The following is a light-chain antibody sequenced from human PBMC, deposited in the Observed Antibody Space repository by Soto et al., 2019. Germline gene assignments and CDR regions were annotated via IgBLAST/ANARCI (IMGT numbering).Light chain of an antibody. CDR3: QQYYSYPFT. Sequence: DIQLTQSPSLLSASIGDRVTITCLASHDISTFLAWYQQKPGKAPKLLIYAASTLQSGVPSRFSGSGSGTDFTLTISCLQSEDFATYYCQQYYSYPFTFGPGTKVDI. V-gene: IGKV1-9*01. CDR2: AAS. J-gene: IGKJ3*01. CDR1: HDISTF.